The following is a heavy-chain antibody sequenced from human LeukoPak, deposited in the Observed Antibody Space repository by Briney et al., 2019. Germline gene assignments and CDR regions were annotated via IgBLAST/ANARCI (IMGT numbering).Heavy chain of an antibody. CDR2: IFVGSGNT. Sequence: SVTVSCTASGFTFTSSAMQWVRQARGQRLEWIGWIFVGSGNTNYAQKFQERVTITRDMSTSTAYMELSSLRSEDTAVYYCARDRRDTADWTYYYYGMDVWGQGTTVTVSS. CDR3: ARDRRDTADWTYYYYGMDV. V-gene: IGHV1-58*02. J-gene: IGHJ6*02. CDR1: GFTFTSSA. D-gene: IGHD1-1*01.